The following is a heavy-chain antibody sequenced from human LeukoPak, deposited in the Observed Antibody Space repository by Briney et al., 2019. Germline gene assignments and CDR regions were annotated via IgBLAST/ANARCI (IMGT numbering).Heavy chain of an antibody. CDR1: GYSFTNYW. V-gene: IGHV5-51*01. Sequence: GESLKISCRGSGYSFTNYWIGWVRQMPGKGLEWMGIIYPDDSNTVYGPSFQGQVPISADKSISTASLQWTSLRASDTAMYYCARSPPDGDTDGVDDIWGQGTMVTVSS. D-gene: IGHD5-24*01. J-gene: IGHJ3*02. CDR3: ARSPPDGDTDGVDDI. CDR2: IYPDDSNT.